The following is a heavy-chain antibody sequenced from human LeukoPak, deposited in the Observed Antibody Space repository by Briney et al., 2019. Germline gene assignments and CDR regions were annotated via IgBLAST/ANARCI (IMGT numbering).Heavy chain of an antibody. CDR1: GFTLSSYS. CDR3: ARDTNSAGAYFDY. V-gene: IGHV3-21*01. D-gene: IGHD2-21*01. CDR2: ISSSSSYI. J-gene: IGHJ4*02. Sequence: GGSLRLSCAASGFTLSSYSMNWVRQAPGKGLEWVSSISSSSSYIYYADSVRGRFTISRDNAKNSLYLQMNSLRAEDPAVYYSARDTNSAGAYFDYWGQGTLVTVSS.